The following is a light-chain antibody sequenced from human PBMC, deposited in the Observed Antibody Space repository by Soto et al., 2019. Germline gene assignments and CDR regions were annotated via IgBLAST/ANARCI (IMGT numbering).Light chain of an antibody. V-gene: IGLV1-40*01. CDR3: QSYDSSQSAYV. Sequence: QSVLTQPPSVSGAPGQRVTISCTGRRSNIGAGFDVHWYQQLPGTAPKLLIYDNSNRPSGVPDRFSGSKSGTSASLAITGLQAEDEADYYCQSYDSSQSAYVFGTGTKVTVL. J-gene: IGLJ1*01. CDR1: RSNIGAGFD. CDR2: DNS.